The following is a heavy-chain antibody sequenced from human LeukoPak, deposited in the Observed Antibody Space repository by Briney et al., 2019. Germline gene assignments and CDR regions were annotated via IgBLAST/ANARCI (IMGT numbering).Heavy chain of an antibody. Sequence: SETLSLTCTVSGGSISSSSHYWGWIRQPPGKGLEWIGSIYYSGSTYYNPSLKSRVTISVDTSKNQFSLKLSSVTAADTAVYYCARGLRIAAAGTLGYWGQGTLVTVSS. CDR1: GGSISSSSHY. CDR3: ARGLRIAAAGTLGY. J-gene: IGHJ4*02. CDR2: IYYSGST. V-gene: IGHV4-39*01. D-gene: IGHD6-13*01.